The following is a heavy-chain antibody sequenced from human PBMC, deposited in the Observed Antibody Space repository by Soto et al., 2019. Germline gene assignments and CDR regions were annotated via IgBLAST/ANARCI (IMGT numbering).Heavy chain of an antibody. CDR3: ARSELGDIVVVPAAHYYGMDV. V-gene: IGHV3-21*01. CDR1: GFTFSSYS. J-gene: IGHJ6*02. CDR2: ISSSSYI. D-gene: IGHD2-2*01. Sequence: KPGGSLRLSCAASGFTFSSYSMNWVRQAPGKGLEWVSSISSSSYIYYADSVKGRFTISRDNAKNSLYLQMNSLRAEDTAVYYCARSELGDIVVVPAAHYYGMDVWGQGTTVTVSS.